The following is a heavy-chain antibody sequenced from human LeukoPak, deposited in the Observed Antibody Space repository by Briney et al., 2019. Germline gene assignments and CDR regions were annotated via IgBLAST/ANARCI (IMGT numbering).Heavy chain of an antibody. CDR1: GGTFSSYA. CDR3: ARIPYYYDSSGYSRGVDI. CDR2: IIPIFGTA. D-gene: IGHD3-22*01. Sequence: SVKVSCKASGGTFSSYAISWVRQAPGQGLEWMGGIIPIFGTANYAQKFQGRVTITTDESTSTAYMELSSLRSEDTAVYYCARIPYYYDSSGYSRGVDIWGQGTMVTVSS. J-gene: IGHJ3*02. V-gene: IGHV1-69*05.